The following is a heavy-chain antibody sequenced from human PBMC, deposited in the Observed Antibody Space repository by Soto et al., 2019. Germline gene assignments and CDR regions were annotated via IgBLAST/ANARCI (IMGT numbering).Heavy chain of an antibody. CDR3: ARTFYYGSGTSDY. CDR1: GGSISSYY. D-gene: IGHD3-10*01. V-gene: IGHV4-59*01. CDR2: IYYSGST. J-gene: IGHJ4*02. Sequence: SETLSLTCTVSGGSISSYYWSRIRQPPGKGLEWIGYIYYSGSTNYNPSLKSRVTISVDTSKNQFSLKLSSVTAADTAVYYCARTFYYGSGTSDYWGQGTLVTVSS.